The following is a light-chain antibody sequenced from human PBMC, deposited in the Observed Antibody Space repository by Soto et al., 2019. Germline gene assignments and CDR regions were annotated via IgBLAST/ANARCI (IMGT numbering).Light chain of an antibody. J-gene: IGKJ1*01. Sequence: DIQMTQSPSSVSASVGDRVTITCRASQAIDSWLAWYQQKPGEAPKLLIFTGSLLHSGVPPRFSGSGSGTDFTLTISILQTEDFATYYCQQTLSCPPTFGQGTKV. CDR3: QQTLSCPPT. V-gene: IGKV1-12*01. CDR1: QAIDSW. CDR2: TGS.